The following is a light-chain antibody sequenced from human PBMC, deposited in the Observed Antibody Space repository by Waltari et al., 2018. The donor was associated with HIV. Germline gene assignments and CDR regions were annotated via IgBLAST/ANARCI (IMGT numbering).Light chain of an antibody. CDR3: QQHSSWPLT. Sequence: EIVLTQSPATLSLSPGERATLSCRASQSVSSYLAWYQQKPGQAPRLLIYDASIMATGIPARFIGSGSGTDFTLTISSLEPEDFAVYSCQQHSSWPLTFGGGTKVEIK. V-gene: IGKV3-11*01. CDR2: DAS. CDR1: QSVSSY. J-gene: IGKJ4*01.